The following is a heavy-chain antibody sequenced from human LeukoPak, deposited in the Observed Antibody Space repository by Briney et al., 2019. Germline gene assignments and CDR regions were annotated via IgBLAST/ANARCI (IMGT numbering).Heavy chain of an antibody. D-gene: IGHD3-22*01. CDR1: GGSISSYY. CDR3: ARDTLLWADYYDSSGYYYYYYGMDV. J-gene: IGHJ6*02. V-gene: IGHV4-59*01. CDR2: IYYSGST. Sequence: PSETLSLTCTVSGGSISSYYWSWFRQPPGKGLEWIGYIYYSGSTNYNPSLKSRVTISVDTSKNQFSLKLSSVTAADTAVYYCARDTLLWADYYDSSGYYYYYYGMDVWGQGTTVTVSS.